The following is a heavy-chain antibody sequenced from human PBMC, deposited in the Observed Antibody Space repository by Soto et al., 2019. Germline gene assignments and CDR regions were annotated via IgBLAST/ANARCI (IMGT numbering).Heavy chain of an antibody. CDR3: ARGYDAVTIYDY. V-gene: IGHV4-61*08. D-gene: IGHD4-17*01. CDR2: IYYSGST. Sequence: SETLSLTCTVSGGSISSGGYYWSWIRQHPGKGLEWIGYIYYSGSTNYNPSLKSRVTISVDTSKNQFSLKLSSVTAADTAVYYCARGYDAVTIYDYWGQGTLVTVSS. J-gene: IGHJ4*02. CDR1: GGSISSGGYY.